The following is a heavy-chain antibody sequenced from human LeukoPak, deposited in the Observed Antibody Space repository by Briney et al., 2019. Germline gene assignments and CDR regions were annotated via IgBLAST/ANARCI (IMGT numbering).Heavy chain of an antibody. CDR1: GFTFSSYS. Sequence: GGSLRLSCAASGFTFSSYSMNWVRQAPGKGLEWVSSISSSSYIYYADSVKGRFTISRDNAKNSLYLQMNSLRAEDTAVYYCAREVSGGSRAAQTFDYWGQGTLVTVSS. J-gene: IGHJ4*02. V-gene: IGHV3-21*01. CDR3: AREVSGGSRAAQTFDY. CDR2: ISSSSYI. D-gene: IGHD6-6*01.